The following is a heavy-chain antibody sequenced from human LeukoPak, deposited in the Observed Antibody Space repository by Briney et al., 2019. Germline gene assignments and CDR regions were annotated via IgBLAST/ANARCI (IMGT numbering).Heavy chain of an antibody. J-gene: IGHJ5*02. CDR3: ARGSNWKGDYNWFDP. CDR1: GFTFSSYD. D-gene: IGHD1-1*01. CDR2: IGSAGDT. Sequence: GGSLRLSCAASGFTFSSYDMHWVRQATGKGLEWVSAIGSAGDTYYPGSVKGRFTISRENAKNSLYLQMNSLRAGDTAVYYCARGSNWKGDYNWFDPWGQGTLVTVSS. V-gene: IGHV3-13*01.